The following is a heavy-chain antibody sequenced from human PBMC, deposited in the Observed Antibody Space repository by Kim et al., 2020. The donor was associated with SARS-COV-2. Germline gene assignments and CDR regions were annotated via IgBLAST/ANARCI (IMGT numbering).Heavy chain of an antibody. CDR1: GGSFSGYY. J-gene: IGHJ5*02. D-gene: IGHD3-3*01. Sequence: SETLSLTCAVYGGSFSGYYWSWIRQPPGKGLEWIGEINHSGSTNYNPSLKSRVTISVDTSKNQFSLKLSSVTAADTAVYYCARTIFGAGAFDPWGQGTLVTVSS. V-gene: IGHV4-34*01. CDR2: INHSGST. CDR3: ARTIFGAGAFDP.